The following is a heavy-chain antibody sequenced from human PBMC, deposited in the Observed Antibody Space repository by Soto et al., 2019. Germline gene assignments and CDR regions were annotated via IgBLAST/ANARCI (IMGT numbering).Heavy chain of an antibody. Sequence: EVQLVGSGGGLVQPGGSLRLSCAASGFTFSDRFMDWVRQAPGKGLEWVGRIRSKSSIYTTEYAASVKGRFTISRDDSKNSLYLQMNNLKAEDTAVYYCAASSTSCYGGPCYFDYWGQGTLVTVSS. CDR3: AASSTSCYGGPCYFDY. V-gene: IGHV3-72*01. D-gene: IGHD2-2*01. CDR2: IRSKSSIYTT. J-gene: IGHJ4*02. CDR1: GFTFSDRF.